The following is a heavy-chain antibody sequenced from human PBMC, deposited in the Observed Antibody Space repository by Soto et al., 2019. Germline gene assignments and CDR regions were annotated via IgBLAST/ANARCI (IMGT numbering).Heavy chain of an antibody. CDR1: GGTFSSYA. Sequence: SVQVSCKASGGTFSSYAISWVRQAPGQGLEWMGGIIPIFGTANYAQKFQGRVTITADESTSTAYMELSSLRSEDTAVYYCARGGVVVPAAIRPHYFDYWGQGTLVTVSS. V-gene: IGHV1-69*13. D-gene: IGHD2-2*02. CDR3: ARGGVVVPAAIRPHYFDY. CDR2: IIPIFGTA. J-gene: IGHJ4*02.